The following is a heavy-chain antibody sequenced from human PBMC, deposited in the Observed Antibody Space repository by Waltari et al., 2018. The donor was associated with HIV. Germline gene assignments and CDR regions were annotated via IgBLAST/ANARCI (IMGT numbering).Heavy chain of an antibody. Sequence: QVQLIQPEIEIRKPGTSVRLSCRASGFLLGAHYMHWVRQGPRQTFEWMGIISDGDGDAHSAQKFHDRLTLTRDLFTGSIYMDLMSLKSDDTAVYFCARAGLRGMIQDFDIWGQGTQLIVSS. CDR2: ISDGDGDA. CDR1: GFLLGAHY. D-gene: IGHD2-21*02. CDR3: ARAGLRGMIQDFDI. J-gene: IGHJ4*02. V-gene: IGHV1-46*01.